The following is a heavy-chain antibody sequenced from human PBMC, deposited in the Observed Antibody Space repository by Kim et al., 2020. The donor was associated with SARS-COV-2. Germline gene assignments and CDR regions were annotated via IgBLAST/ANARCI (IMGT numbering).Heavy chain of an antibody. Sequence: YADSVKRRLTITRDNSKNALYLEMNSQSAEDTAVYYCARDVRSFAWDGPDVWGQGTTVTVSS. CDR3: ARDVRSFAWDGPDV. V-gene: IGHV3-33*01. J-gene: IGHJ6*02. D-gene: IGHD3-9*01.